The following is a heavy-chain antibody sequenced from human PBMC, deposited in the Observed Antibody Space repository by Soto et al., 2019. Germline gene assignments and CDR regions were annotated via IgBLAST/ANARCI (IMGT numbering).Heavy chain of an antibody. Sequence: EVQLVESGGGLVKPGGSLRLSCAASGFTFSSYSMNWVRQAPGKGLEWVSSISSSSSYIYYADSVKGRFTISRDNAKNSLYLQMNSLRAEDTAVYYCARDGQWLDYWYFDLWGRGTLVTVSS. CDR3: ARDGQWLDYWYFDL. J-gene: IGHJ2*01. V-gene: IGHV3-21*01. CDR1: GFTFSSYS. D-gene: IGHD6-19*01. CDR2: ISSSSSYI.